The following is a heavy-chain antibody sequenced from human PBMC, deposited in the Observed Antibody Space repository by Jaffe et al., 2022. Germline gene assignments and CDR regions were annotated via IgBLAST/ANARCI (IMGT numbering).Heavy chain of an antibody. V-gene: IGHV3-23*01. J-gene: IGHJ4*02. CDR1: GFTFSSYA. CDR3: AKDLSYYDFWSGYLDY. Sequence: EVQLLESGGGLVQPGGSLRLSCAASGFTFSSYAMSWVRQAPGKGLEWVSAISGSGGSTYYADSVKGRFTISRDNSKNTLYLQMNSLRAEDTAVYYCAKDLSYYDFWSGYLDYWGQGTLVTVSS. CDR2: ISGSGGST. D-gene: IGHD3-3*01.